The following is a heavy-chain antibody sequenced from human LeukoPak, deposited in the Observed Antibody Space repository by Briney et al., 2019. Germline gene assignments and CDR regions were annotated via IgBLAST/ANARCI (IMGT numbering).Heavy chain of an antibody. J-gene: IGHJ4*02. V-gene: IGHV3-7*01. D-gene: IGHD6-6*01. Sequence: GGSLRLSCAAAGFTFSSYWMRWVRQAGGKGREWVANIKQDGSQTSYVDSVTCPFTISRDNAKNSLYLQMTSLRAEDTAVYYCARDRFGIAARPFDYWGQGTLVTVSS. CDR2: IKQDGSQT. CDR3: ARDRFGIAARPFDY. CDR1: GFTFSSYW.